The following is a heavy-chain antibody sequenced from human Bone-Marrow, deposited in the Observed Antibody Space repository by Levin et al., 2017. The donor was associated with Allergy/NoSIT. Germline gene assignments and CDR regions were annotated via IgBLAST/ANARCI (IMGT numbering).Heavy chain of an antibody. V-gene: IGHV3-15*01. CDR2: IKSKTDGGTT. CDR1: GFTFSNAW. CDR3: TTASGYSYGYPFDY. J-gene: IGHJ4*02. D-gene: IGHD5-18*01. Sequence: PGESLKISCAASGFTFSNAWMSWVRQAPGKGLEWVGRIKSKTDGGTTDYAAPVKGRFTISRDDSKNTLYLQMNSLKTEDTAVYYCTTASGYSYGYPFDYWGQGTLVTVSS.